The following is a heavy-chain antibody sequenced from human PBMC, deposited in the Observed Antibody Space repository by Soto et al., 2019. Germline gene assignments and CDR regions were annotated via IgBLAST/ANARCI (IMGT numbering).Heavy chain of an antibody. CDR3: ARRRAYSAYADGFDI. V-gene: IGHV4-59*08. CDR2: IYYSGST. Sequence: QVQLQESGPGLVKPSETLSLTCTVSGDSISSYYWSWIRQPPGKGLEWIAYIYYSGSTNYNPTLKSRVIISVDMSKNQSSLNLNSVTAADTTVYYCARRRAYSAYADGFDIWGQGTMVTVSS. D-gene: IGHD5-12*01. J-gene: IGHJ3*02. CDR1: GDSISSYY.